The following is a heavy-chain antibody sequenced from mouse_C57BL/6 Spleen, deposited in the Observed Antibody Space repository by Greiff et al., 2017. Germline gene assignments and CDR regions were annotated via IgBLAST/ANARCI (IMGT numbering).Heavy chain of an antibody. Sequence: EVQVVESGGGLVQPKGSLKLSCAASGFSFNTYAMNWVRQAPGKGLEWVARIRSKSNNYATYYADTVKDRFTISRDDSESMLYLQMNNLKTEDTAMYYCVRHRDYDENYAMDYWGQGTSVTVSS. J-gene: IGHJ4*01. D-gene: IGHD2-4*01. CDR1: GFSFNTYA. CDR2: IRSKSNNYAT. V-gene: IGHV10-1*01. CDR3: VRHRDYDENYAMDY.